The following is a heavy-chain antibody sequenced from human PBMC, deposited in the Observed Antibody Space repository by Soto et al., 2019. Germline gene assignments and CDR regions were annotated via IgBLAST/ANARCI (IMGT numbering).Heavy chain of an antibody. CDR2: IYHSGST. CDR3: ARARGGYDSR. D-gene: IGHD5-12*01. V-gene: IGHV4-59*12. J-gene: IGHJ4*02. Sequence: SETLSLTCTVSGGSISSYYWSWIRQPPGKGLEWIGEIYHSGSTNYNPSLKSRVTISVDKSKNQFSLKLSSVTAADTAVYYCARARGGYDSRWGQGTLVTVSS. CDR1: GGSISSYY.